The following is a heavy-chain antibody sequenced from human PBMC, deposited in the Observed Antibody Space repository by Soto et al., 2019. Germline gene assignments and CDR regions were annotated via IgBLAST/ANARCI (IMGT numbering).Heavy chain of an antibody. V-gene: IGHV4-59*08. Sequence: SETLSLTCTVSGGSISTSSWNWIRQAPGKGLEWIGCVYYTGNTNYNPSLKSRVTMSLDTSKNQFSLKLSSVTAADTAVYFFARRVETNTVLTQENCFAPWGRGTGVT. D-gene: IGHD4-4*01. CDR3: ARRVETNTVLTQENCFAP. J-gene: IGHJ5*02. CDR1: GGSISTSS. CDR2: VYYTGNT.